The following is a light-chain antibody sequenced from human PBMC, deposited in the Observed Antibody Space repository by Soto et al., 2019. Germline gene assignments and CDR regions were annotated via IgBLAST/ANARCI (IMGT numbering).Light chain of an antibody. CDR2: DAS. Sequence: EIVLTQSPDTLSLSPGERATLACRASQSVDNYLAWYQQRPSQAPRLLIYDASNRASGIPARFSGSGSGTDFTLTISSLEPEDFAVYYCQQRSTGPPLTFGGGTKVEIK. V-gene: IGKV3-11*01. J-gene: IGKJ4*01. CDR1: QSVDNY. CDR3: QQRSTGPPLT.